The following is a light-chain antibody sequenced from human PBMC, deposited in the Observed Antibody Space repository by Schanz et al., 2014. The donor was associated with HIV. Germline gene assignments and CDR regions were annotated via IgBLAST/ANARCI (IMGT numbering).Light chain of an antibody. V-gene: IGKV3D-20*02. CDR1: QSLGGSQ. CDR3: QQRSTWPPLT. Sequence: ETVLTQSPGSLSLSPGERATLSCRASQSLGGSQLAWYQHKPGQAPRLLIYGASNRATGIPDRFSGGGSGTDFTLTISRLEPEDFAVYFCQQRSTWPPLTFGGGTRVEI. J-gene: IGKJ4*01. CDR2: GAS.